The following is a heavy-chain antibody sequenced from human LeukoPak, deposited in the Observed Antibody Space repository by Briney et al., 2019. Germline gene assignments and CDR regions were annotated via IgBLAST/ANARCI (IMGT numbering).Heavy chain of an antibody. CDR3: AKATDSSGWSAFDY. D-gene: IGHD6-19*01. J-gene: IGHJ4*02. V-gene: IGHV3-11*01. CDR2: ISSSGSTV. Sequence: GGSLRLSCAASGFTFSDYYMSWIRQAPGKGLEWVSYISSSGSTVYYADSVKGRFTISRDNAKNSLYLQMNSLRADDTAFYYCAKATDSSGWSAFDYWGQGTVVAVSS. CDR1: GFTFSDYY.